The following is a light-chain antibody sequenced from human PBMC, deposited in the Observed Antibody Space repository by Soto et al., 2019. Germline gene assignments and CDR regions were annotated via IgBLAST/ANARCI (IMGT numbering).Light chain of an antibody. CDR1: QDIRYY. CDR2: DAS. Sequence: DIQMTQSPSSLSASLVDRVSITCQASQDIRYYLNWYQHKPGKAPKLLIYDASTLETGVPSRFSGSGSGTDFTFVISSLQPEDIATYYCQQYDNLPITFGQGTRLEIK. CDR3: QQYDNLPIT. V-gene: IGKV1-33*01. J-gene: IGKJ5*01.